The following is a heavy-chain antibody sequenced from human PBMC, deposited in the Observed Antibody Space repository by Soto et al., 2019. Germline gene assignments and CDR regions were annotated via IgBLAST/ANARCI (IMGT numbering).Heavy chain of an antibody. CDR1: GGYISSSSYY. CDR3: ARDCARLYSSSWYWPAGDWFDP. Sequence: ETLSLTCTVSGGYISSSSYYWGWIRQPPGKGLEWIGSIYYSGSTYYNPSLKSRVTISVDTSKNQFSLKLSSVTAADTAVYYCARDCARLYSSSWYWPAGDWFDPWGQGTLVTVSS. V-gene: IGHV4-39*01. CDR2: IYYSGST. J-gene: IGHJ5*02. D-gene: IGHD6-13*01.